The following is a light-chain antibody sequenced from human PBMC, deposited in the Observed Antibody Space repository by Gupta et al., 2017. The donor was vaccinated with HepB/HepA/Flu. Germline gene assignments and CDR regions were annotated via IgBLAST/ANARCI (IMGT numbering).Light chain of an antibody. V-gene: IGKV2D-29*01. CDR1: QSLLHADGETY. CDR3: MQNVNLHCS. CDR2: EVS. Sequence: EIVMTQTPLSLSVTPGQSASISCKSSQSLLHADGETYLYWYLQKPGQPPQLLIYEVSKRFSGVPDRFSGSGSDTDFTLKISRVEAEDVGVYYCMQNVNLHCSFGQGIKLEIK. J-gene: IGKJ2*04.